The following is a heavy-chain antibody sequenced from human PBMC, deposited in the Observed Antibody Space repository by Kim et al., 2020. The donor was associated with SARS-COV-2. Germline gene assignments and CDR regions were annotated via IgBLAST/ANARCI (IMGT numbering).Heavy chain of an antibody. D-gene: IGHD2-2*01. J-gene: IGHJ4*02. V-gene: IGHV4-39*01. CDR2: IHYSGST. CDR3: ASYCSSTSCYDGWAY. CDR1: GGSISSSSYY. Sequence: SETLSLTCTVSGGSISSSSYYWGWIRQPPGKGLEWIGSIHYSGSTYYNPSLKSRVTISVDTSKNQFSLKLSSVTAADTAVYYCASYCSSTSCYDGWAYWGQGTLVTVSS.